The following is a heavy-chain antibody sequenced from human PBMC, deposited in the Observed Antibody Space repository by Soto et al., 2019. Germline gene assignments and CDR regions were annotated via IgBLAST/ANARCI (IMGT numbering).Heavy chain of an antibody. V-gene: IGHV4-30-4*01. CDR3: ARVMAAMQNWLDP. J-gene: IGHJ5*02. D-gene: IGHD2-2*01. CDR1: GGSLSSLDYF. CDR2: IYHTGTT. Sequence: QVQLQESGPGLVKPSQTLSLTCSVSGGSLSSLDYFWSLIRQPPGQGLEWIGFIYHTGTTYYNPSLWSRVTISIDPSKSQFSMKLNAVTAADTAVYYCARVMAAMQNWLDPWGQGTLVTVSP.